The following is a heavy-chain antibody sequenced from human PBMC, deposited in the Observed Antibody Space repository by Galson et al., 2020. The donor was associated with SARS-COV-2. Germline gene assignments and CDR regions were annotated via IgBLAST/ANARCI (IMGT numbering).Heavy chain of an antibody. CDR2: ISAYNGNT. CDR1: GYTFTSYG. D-gene: IGHD3-16*02. J-gene: IGHJ4*02. CDR3: SRTGLYDYVWGSYRHTYMDY. V-gene: IGHV1-18*01. Sequence: ASVKVSCKASGYTFTSYGISRVRQAPGQGLEWMGWISAYNGNTNYAQKLQGRVTMTTDTSTSTAYRGLRSLRSDDTAVYYWSRTGLYDYVWGSYRHTYMDYWGQGTLGTVSA.